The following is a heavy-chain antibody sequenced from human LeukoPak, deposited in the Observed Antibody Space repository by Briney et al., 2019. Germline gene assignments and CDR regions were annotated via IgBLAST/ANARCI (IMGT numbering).Heavy chain of an antibody. CDR1: GFTFRTYW. D-gene: IGHD6-13*01. CDR2: LNSDGSSS. J-gene: IGHJ3*02. Sequence: GGSLRLSCAISGFTFRTYWMHWVRQAPGKGLVWVSRLNSDGSSSAFADSMKGRFTISRDNAKNTLYLQMNSLRAEDTAVYFCVRAKGGPGSTWAFDIWGQGTMVTVSS. CDR3: VRAKGGPGSTWAFDI. V-gene: IGHV3-74*01.